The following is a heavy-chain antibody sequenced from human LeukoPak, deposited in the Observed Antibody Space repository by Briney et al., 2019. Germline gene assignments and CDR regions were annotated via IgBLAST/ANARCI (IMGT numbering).Heavy chain of an antibody. CDR2: INHNGNVN. D-gene: IGHD1-26*01. Sequence: GGSLRLSCAASGFTFSSYWMNWARQAPGKGLEWVASINHNGNVNYYVDSVRGRFTISRDNSKNMLFLHMNSLRAEDTAIYYCAILQGGRFPLDIWGQGTMVTASS. CDR1: GFTFSSYW. V-gene: IGHV3-7*03. CDR3: AILQGGRFPLDI. J-gene: IGHJ3*02.